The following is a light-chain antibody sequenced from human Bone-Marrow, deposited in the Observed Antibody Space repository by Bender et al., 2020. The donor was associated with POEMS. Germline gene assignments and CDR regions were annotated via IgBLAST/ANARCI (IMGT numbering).Light chain of an antibody. CDR1: SSDVGSYNL. Sequence: QSALTQPASVSGSPGQSITISCTGTSSDVGSYNLVSWYQQHPGKAPKLMIYEVSKRPSGVSNRFSGSKSGNTASLTISGLQAEDEADYYCCSYAGSSTSLEVFDGGTMLTVL. V-gene: IGLV2-23*02. CDR3: CSYAGSSTSLEV. J-gene: IGLJ2*01. CDR2: EVS.